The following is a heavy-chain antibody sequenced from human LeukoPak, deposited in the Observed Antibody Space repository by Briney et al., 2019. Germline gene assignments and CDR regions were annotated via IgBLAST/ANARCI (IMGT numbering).Heavy chain of an antibody. CDR2: IDSSGDVI. J-gene: IGHJ5*02. Sequence: GGSLRLSCAASGFIFSDYYMTWVRQTPGKGLEWLSYIDSSGDVIYYADSVKGRFTISRDNAKNSLYLQMNSLRAEDTAVYYCAKGTHSSSWHWYDPWGQGTLVTVSS. CDR1: GFIFSDYY. D-gene: IGHD6-13*01. CDR3: AKGTHSSSWHWYDP. V-gene: IGHV3-11*01.